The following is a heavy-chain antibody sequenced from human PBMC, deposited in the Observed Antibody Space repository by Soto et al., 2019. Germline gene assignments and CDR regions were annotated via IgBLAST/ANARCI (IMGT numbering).Heavy chain of an antibody. V-gene: IGHV4-34*01. CDR1: GGSFSGYY. J-gene: IGHJ4*02. Sequence: PSETLSLTCAVYGGSFSGYYWSWIRQPPGKGLEWIGEINHSGSTNYNPSLKSRVTISVDTSKNQFSLKLSSVTAADTAVYYCARGVDIVAVVAATQYFDYWGQGTLVTVSS. D-gene: IGHD2-15*01. CDR2: INHSGST. CDR3: ARGVDIVAVVAATQYFDY.